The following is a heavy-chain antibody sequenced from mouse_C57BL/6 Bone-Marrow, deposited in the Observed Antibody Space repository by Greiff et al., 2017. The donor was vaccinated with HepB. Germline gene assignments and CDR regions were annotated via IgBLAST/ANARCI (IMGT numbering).Heavy chain of an antibody. Sequence: EVHLVESGGGLVKPGGSLKLSCAASGFTFSSYTMSWVRQTPEKRLEWVATISGGGGNTYYPDSVKGRFTISRDNAKNTLYLQMSSLRSEDTALYYCASSTVVPYYFDYWGQGTTLTVSS. J-gene: IGHJ2*01. V-gene: IGHV5-9*01. CDR3: ASSTVVPYYFDY. D-gene: IGHD1-1*01. CDR1: GFTFSSYT. CDR2: ISGGGGNT.